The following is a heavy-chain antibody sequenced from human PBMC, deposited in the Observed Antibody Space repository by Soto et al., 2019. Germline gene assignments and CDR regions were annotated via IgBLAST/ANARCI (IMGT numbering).Heavy chain of an antibody. V-gene: IGHV1-3*01. D-gene: IGHD3-22*01. J-gene: IGHJ4*02. CDR1: GYTFTSYA. CDR2: INAGNGHT. CDR3: AISSGFYYVDY. Sequence: QVQLVQSGAEVKKPGATVKVSCKASGYTFTSYAMHWVRQAPGQRLEWMGWINAGNGHTKYSQKFQGRVTITGDTSASTAYMELTSLRSEDTAVYYCAISSGFYYVDYWGQGTLVTVSS.